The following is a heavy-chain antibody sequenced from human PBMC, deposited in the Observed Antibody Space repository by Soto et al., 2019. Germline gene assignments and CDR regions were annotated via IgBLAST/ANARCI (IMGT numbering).Heavy chain of an antibody. CDR3: AREGVRGMDV. J-gene: IGHJ6*02. V-gene: IGHV1-8*01. CDR2: LNPHSGNT. CDR1: GYTFTSYD. D-gene: IGHD3-16*01. Sequence: QVQRVQSGAEVKKPGASVKVSCKASGYTFTSYDINWVRQATGQGLEWMGWLNPHSGNTGYAQKFQGRVTMNRKTSISTDYMELSSLKSEAPAVYSCAREGVRGMDVWGQGTTVTVSS.